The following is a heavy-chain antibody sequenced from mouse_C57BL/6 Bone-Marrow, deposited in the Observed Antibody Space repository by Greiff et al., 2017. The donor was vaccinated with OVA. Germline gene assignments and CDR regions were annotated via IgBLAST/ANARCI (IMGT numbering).Heavy chain of an antibody. Sequence: QVQLQQSGPGLVQPSQSLSITCTVSGFSLTSYGVHWVRQSPGKGLEWLGVIWSGGSSAYNAAFISRLSISTDNSKSQVCFKMNSLQADDTAIYYCASYSGYYARDYWGQGTSVTVSS. V-gene: IGHV2-2*01. D-gene: IGHD3-1*01. CDR1: GFSLTSYG. CDR3: ASYSGYYARDY. CDR2: IWSGGSS. J-gene: IGHJ4*01.